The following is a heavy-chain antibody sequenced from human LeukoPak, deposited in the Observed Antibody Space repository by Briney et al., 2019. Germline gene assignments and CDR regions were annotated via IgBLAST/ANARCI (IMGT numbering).Heavy chain of an antibody. CDR3: ANGGTYSSGP. CDR2: ISYDGSNK. D-gene: IGHD3-22*01. Sequence: SGRSLRLSCAASGFTFSSYGMHWVRQAPGKGLEWVAVISYDGSNKYYADSVKGRFTISRDNSKNTLYLQMNSLRAEDTAVYYCANGGTYSSGPWGQGTLVTVSS. J-gene: IGHJ5*02. V-gene: IGHV3-30*18. CDR1: GFTFSSYG.